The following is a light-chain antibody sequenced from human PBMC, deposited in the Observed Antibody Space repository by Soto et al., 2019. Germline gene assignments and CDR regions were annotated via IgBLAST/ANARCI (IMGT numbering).Light chain of an antibody. J-gene: IGKJ1*01. CDR2: ASS. Sequence: DIQMTQSPSSLSASVGDRVTITCQASQDISNYLNWYQQKPGKVPKILIYASSTLQGGVPPRFSGPQSRTDFSLTINILQPEDFATYYWQQSYSSFVTFGRGTKVEIK. CDR1: QDISNY. V-gene: IGKV1-39*01. CDR3: QQSYSSFVT.